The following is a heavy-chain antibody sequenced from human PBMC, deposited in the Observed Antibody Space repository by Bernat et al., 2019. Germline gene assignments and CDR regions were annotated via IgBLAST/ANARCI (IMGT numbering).Heavy chain of an antibody. J-gene: IGHJ5*02. V-gene: IGHV1-69*02. CDR3: AVSSSLPRFDP. CDR2: IIPILGIA. D-gene: IGHD6-13*01. Sequence: QVQLVQSGAEVKKPGSSVKVSCKASGGTFSSYTISWVRQAPGQGLEWMGRIIPILGIANYAQKFQGGVTSTAEKPTSTAYMELSSLRCEDRAVYYCAVSSSLPRFDPWGQGTLVTVSS. CDR1: GGTFSSYT.